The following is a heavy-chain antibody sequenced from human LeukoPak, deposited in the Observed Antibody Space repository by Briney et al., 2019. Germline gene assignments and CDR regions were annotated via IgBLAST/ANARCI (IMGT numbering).Heavy chain of an antibody. Sequence: GGSLRLSCAASGFSVSNNYMSWVRQAPGKGLQWVSAISGGGVAIYYADSVKGRFTISRDDAKNSLYLEMNSLRAEDMAIYYCAREGVVTPDYWGQGTLVTVSS. CDR2: ISGGGVAI. D-gene: IGHD3-10*01. V-gene: IGHV3-11*04. CDR1: GFSVSNNY. J-gene: IGHJ4*02. CDR3: AREGVVTPDY.